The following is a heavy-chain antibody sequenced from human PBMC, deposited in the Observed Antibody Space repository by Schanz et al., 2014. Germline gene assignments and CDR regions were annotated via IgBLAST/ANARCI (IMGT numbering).Heavy chain of an antibody. J-gene: IGHJ2*01. D-gene: IGHD2-21*02. V-gene: IGHV3-23*01. Sequence: EVQLLESGGGLVQPGGSLRLSCEASGFTFSTSTMHWVRQAPGKGLEWVSAINTGVNTYYADSVRGRFTMSRDNSKNTLYLQMNSLRAEDTAVYFCAKDLGVDCGDGCFNWYCDLWGRGTLVTVSS. CDR1: GFTFSTST. CDR2: INTGVNT. CDR3: AKDLGVDCGDGCFNWYCDL.